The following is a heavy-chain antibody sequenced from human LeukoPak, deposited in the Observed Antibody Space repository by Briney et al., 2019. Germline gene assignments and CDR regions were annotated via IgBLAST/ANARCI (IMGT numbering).Heavy chain of an antibody. V-gene: IGHV3-48*01. J-gene: IGHJ4*02. CDR1: GFTFSSYS. Sequence: GGSLRLSCAASGFTFSSYSMNWVRQAPGKGLEWVSYISSSSSTIHYADSVKGRFTISRDNSKNTLYLQMNSLRAEDTAVYYCAKDQAGWTVTKPDYWGQGTLVTVSS. CDR2: ISSSSSTI. D-gene: IGHD4-17*01. CDR3: AKDQAGWTVTKPDY.